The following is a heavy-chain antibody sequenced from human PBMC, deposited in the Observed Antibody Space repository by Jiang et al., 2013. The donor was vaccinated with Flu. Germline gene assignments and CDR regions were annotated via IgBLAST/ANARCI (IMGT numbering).Heavy chain of an antibody. Sequence: SLTCAVYGGSFSGYYWSWIRQPPGKGLEWIGEINHSGSTNYNPSLKSRVTISVDTSKNQFSLKLNSVTAADTAVYYCARGYFGTVSPGGWFDPWGQGILVTVSS. V-gene: IGHV4-34*01. CDR1: GGSFSGYY. CDR3: ARGYFGTVSPGGWFDP. J-gene: IGHJ5*02. CDR2: INHSGST. D-gene: IGHD4-17*01.